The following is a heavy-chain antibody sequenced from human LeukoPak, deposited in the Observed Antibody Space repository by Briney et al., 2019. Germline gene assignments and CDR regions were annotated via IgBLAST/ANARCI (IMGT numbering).Heavy chain of an antibody. V-gene: IGHV4-39*01. J-gene: IGHJ6*03. CDR3: ARQGASIFGTVGYYYYMDV. Sequence: SDTLSLTCTVPGGSITSSAFHWGWIRQSPGKGLEWVGTLFYNESTNYNPSLKSRLTISVDKSKNQFYVKLTSVTAADTTVYYCARQGASIFGTVGYYYYMDVWGKGTTVTVSS. CDR1: GGSITSSAFH. D-gene: IGHD3-3*01. CDR2: LFYNEST.